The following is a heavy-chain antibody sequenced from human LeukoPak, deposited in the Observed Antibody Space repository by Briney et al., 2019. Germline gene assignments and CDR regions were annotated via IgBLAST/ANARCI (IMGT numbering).Heavy chain of an antibody. J-gene: IGHJ4*02. CDR3: ARATLVLLWFGELPYYFDY. CDR2: IYYSGST. Sequence: SQTLSLTCTVSGGSISSGDYYWSWIRQPPGKGLEWIGYIYYSGSTYYNPYLKSRVTISVDTSKNQFSLKLSSVTAADTAVYYCARATLVLLWFGELPYYFDYWGQGTLVTVSS. V-gene: IGHV4-30-4*01. CDR1: GGSISSGDYY. D-gene: IGHD3-10*01.